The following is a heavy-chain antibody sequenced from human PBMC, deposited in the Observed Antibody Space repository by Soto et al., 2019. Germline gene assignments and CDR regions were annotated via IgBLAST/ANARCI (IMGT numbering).Heavy chain of an antibody. CDR1: GGTFSSYA. CDR2: IIPIFSTT. CDR3: ARGGYTQVNDYDLWSGYYNDYYYYNMDV. Sequence: SVKVSCKASGGTFSSYAISWVRQAPGQGLEWMGGIIPIFSTTNYAQKFQGRVTITADESTSTAYMELSSLRSEDTAVYYCARGGYTQVNDYDLWSGYYNDYYYYNMDVWG. V-gene: IGHV1-69*13. J-gene: IGHJ6*02. D-gene: IGHD3-3*01.